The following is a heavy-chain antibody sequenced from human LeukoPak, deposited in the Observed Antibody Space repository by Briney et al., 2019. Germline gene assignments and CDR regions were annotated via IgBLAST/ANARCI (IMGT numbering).Heavy chain of an antibody. CDR2: ISGSGGST. V-gene: IGHV3-23*01. Sequence: GGSLRLSCAASGFTFSSYAMSWVRQAPGKGLEWVSAISGSGGSTYYADSVKGRFTISRDNSKNTLYLQMNSLRAEDTATYYCATTLNVATAGYFWGQGTVVTVSS. J-gene: IGHJ4*02. D-gene: IGHD6-13*01. CDR3: ATTLNVATAGYF. CDR1: GFTFSSYA.